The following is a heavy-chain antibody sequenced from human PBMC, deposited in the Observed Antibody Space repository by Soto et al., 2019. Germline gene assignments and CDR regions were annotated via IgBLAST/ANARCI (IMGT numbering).Heavy chain of an antibody. J-gene: IGHJ4*02. CDR3: ARTYYDILTGYFIFDY. Sequence: GESLKISCKGSGYSFTSYWIGWVRQMPGKGLEWMGIIYPGDSDTRYSPSFQGQVTISADKSISTAYLQWSSLKASDTAMYYCARTYYDILTGYFIFDYWGQGTLVTVSS. CDR1: GYSFTSYW. D-gene: IGHD3-9*01. V-gene: IGHV5-51*01. CDR2: IYPGDSDT.